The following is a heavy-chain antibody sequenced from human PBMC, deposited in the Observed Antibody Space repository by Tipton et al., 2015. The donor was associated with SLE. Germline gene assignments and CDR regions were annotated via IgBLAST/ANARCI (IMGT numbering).Heavy chain of an antibody. D-gene: IGHD2-2*01. J-gene: IGHJ2*01. CDR3: ARDQDIVVVPAANYWYFDL. Sequence: TLSLTCTVSGGSISSGSYYWSWIRQPAGKGLEWIGHIYTSGSTNYNPSLKSRVTISVDTSKNQFSLKLSSVTAADMAVYYCARDQDIVVVPAANYWYFDLWGRGTLVTVSS. V-gene: IGHV4-61*09. CDR1: GGSISSGSYY. CDR2: IYTSGST.